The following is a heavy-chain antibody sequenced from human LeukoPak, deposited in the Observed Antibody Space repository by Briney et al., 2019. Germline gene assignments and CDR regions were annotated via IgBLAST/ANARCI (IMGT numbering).Heavy chain of an antibody. Sequence: PSETLSLTCAVYGGSFSGYYWSWIRQPPGTGLEWIGEINHSGSTNYNPSLKSRVTISVDTSKNQFSLKLSSVTAADTAVYYCARGIAVAGTNWFDPWGQGTLVTVSS. J-gene: IGHJ5*02. CDR3: ARGIAVAGTNWFDP. CDR1: GGSFSGYY. CDR2: INHSGST. V-gene: IGHV4-34*01. D-gene: IGHD6-19*01.